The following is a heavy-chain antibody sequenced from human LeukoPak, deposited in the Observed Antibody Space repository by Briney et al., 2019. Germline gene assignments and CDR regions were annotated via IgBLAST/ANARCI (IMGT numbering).Heavy chain of an antibody. CDR1: GFTFSSYG. Sequence: PGRSLRLSCAASGFTFSSYGMHWVRQAPGKGLEWVAVISSDGNNKNYVDSVKGRFTFSRDNSKNTLYLQMNSQRAEDTAVYYCAKGNDIGGYYYPHFDYWGQGTLVTVSS. CDR2: ISSDGNNK. J-gene: IGHJ4*02. V-gene: IGHV3-30*18. D-gene: IGHD3-22*01. CDR3: AKGNDIGGYYYPHFDY.